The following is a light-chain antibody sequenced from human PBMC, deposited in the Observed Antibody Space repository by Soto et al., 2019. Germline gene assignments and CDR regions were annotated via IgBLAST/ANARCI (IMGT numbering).Light chain of an antibody. CDR3: HQYSAPPGT. J-gene: IGKJ1*01. Sequence: EIVLTQSPDTLSLSPGERVTLSCRASQSVTNNYLAWYQQKPGQGPRLLIHGASSRAGDTPYRFSGSGSGTDFTLTISRLEPEDFALYYCHQYSAPPGTFGQGTKLDIK. CDR1: QSVTNNY. CDR2: GAS. V-gene: IGKV3-20*01.